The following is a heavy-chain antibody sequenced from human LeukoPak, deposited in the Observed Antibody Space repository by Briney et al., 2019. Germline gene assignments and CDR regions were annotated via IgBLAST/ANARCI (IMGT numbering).Heavy chain of an antibody. V-gene: IGHV1-46*01. J-gene: IGHJ4*02. CDR1: GYTFTSYY. CDR3: ARGSRGYSGYDLFDY. CDR2: INPSGGST. Sequence: AAVTVSFMASGYTFTSYYMHWVGQAPGQGGEGMGIINPSGGSTRYAQKFRGRVTMTRERETRTLYMELSSLRSEVTAVYYCARGSRGYSGYDLFDYWGQGTLVTVSS. D-gene: IGHD5-12*01.